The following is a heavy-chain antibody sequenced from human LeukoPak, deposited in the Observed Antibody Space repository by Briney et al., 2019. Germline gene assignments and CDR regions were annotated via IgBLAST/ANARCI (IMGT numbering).Heavy chain of an antibody. CDR2: INHSGST. Sequence: SETLSLTCAVYGGSFSGYYWSWIRQPPGKGLEWIGEINHSGSTNYNPSLKSRVTISVDTSKNQFSLKLSSATAADTAVYYCARRRRIAAAENWGQGTLVTVSS. V-gene: IGHV4-34*01. CDR1: GGSFSGYY. J-gene: IGHJ4*02. CDR3: ARRRRIAAAEN. D-gene: IGHD6-13*01.